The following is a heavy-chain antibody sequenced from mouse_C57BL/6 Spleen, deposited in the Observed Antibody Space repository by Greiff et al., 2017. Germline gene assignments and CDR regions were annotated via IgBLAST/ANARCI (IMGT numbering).Heavy chain of an antibody. J-gene: IGHJ3*01. Sequence: EVKLVESGGDLVKPGGSLKLSCAASGFTFSSYGMSWVRQTPDKRLEWVATISSGGSYTYYPDSVKGRFTISRDNAKNTLYLQMSSLKSEDTAMYYCARPDLLEGSAYWGQGTLVTVSA. CDR3: ARPDLLEGSAY. V-gene: IGHV5-6*01. D-gene: IGHD2-1*01. CDR2: ISSGGSYT. CDR1: GFTFSSYG.